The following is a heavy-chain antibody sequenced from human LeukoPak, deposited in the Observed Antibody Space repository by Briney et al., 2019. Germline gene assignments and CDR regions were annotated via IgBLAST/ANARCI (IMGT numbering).Heavy chain of an antibody. J-gene: IGHJ4*02. D-gene: IGHD5-18*01. CDR1: GFTFSSYS. CDR2: ISSSSSYI. CDR3: AREGSHYSYGYNY. Sequence: GGSLRLSCAASGFTFSSYSMNWVRQAPGKGLEWVSSISSSSSYIYYADSVKGRFTISRDNAKNSLYLQMNSLRAEDTAVYYCAREGSHYSYGYNYWGQGTLVTVSS. V-gene: IGHV3-21*01.